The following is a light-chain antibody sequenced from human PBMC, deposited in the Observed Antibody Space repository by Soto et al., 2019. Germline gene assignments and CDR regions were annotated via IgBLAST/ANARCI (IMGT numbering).Light chain of an antibody. Sequence: QSALTQPPSASGSPGQSVTISCTGTSSDVGGYNYVSWYQQHPGKAPKLMIYEVSKRPSGLPDRFSGSKSGNPASLTVSGLQAEAEADYYCSSYAGSNNLVVGGGSKLTVL. V-gene: IGLV2-8*01. CDR2: EVS. CDR3: SSYAGSNNLV. J-gene: IGLJ2*01. CDR1: SSDVGGYNY.